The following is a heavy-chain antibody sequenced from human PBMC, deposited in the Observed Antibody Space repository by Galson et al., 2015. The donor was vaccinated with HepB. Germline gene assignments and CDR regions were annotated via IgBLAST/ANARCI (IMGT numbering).Heavy chain of an antibody. CDR2: IWYDGSNK. Sequence: SLRLSCAASGFTFSSYGMHWVRQAPGKGLEWVAVIWYDGSNKYYADSVKGRFTISRDNSKNTLYLQMNSLRAEDTAVYYCARDLSFRDGYNRPWGYWGQGTLVTVSS. CDR3: ARDLSFRDGYNRPWGY. CDR1: GFTFSSYG. V-gene: IGHV3-33*01. D-gene: IGHD5-24*01. J-gene: IGHJ4*02.